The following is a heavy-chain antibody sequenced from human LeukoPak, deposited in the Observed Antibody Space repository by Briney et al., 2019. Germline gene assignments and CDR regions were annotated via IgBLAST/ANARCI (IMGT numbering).Heavy chain of an antibody. CDR3: AKGTMMVGP. CDR1: GGSLSNYY. J-gene: IGHJ5*02. D-gene: IGHD3-22*01. CDR2: IYSSGST. Sequence: PSETLSLTCTVSGGSLSNYYWGWIRQPPRKGLEWIGYIYSSGSTTYNTSLKSRATISVDPSKNQFSLRLSSVTAAATAVYYCAKGTMMVGPWGQGTLVTVS. V-gene: IGHV4-59*01.